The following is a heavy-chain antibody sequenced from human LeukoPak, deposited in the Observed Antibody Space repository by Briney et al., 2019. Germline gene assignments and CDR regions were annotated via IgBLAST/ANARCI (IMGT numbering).Heavy chain of an antibody. J-gene: IGHJ4*02. Sequence: SETLSLTCAVYGGSFSGYYWSWIRQPPGKGLEWIGEINHSGSTNYNPSLKSRVTISVDTSKNQFSLKLSSVTAADTAVYYCARGRYGARLDYWGQGTLVTVSS. V-gene: IGHV4-34*01. CDR3: ARGRYGARLDY. CDR1: GGSFSGYY. CDR2: INHSGST. D-gene: IGHD4/OR15-4a*01.